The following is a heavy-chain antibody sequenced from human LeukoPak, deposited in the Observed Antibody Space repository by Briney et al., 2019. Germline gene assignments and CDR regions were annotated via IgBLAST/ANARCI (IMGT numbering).Heavy chain of an antibody. J-gene: IGHJ6*02. CDR2: INPNSGGT. CDR3: ARVRRQWLVPVYYYGMDV. D-gene: IGHD6-19*01. V-gene: IGHV1-2*02. CDR1: GYTFTGYY. Sequence: GASVKVSCKASGYTFTGYYMHWVRQAPGQGLEWMGWINPNSGGTNYAQKFQGRVTMTRDTSISTAYMELRSLRSDDTAVYYCARVRRQWLVPVYYYGMDVWGQGTTVTVSS.